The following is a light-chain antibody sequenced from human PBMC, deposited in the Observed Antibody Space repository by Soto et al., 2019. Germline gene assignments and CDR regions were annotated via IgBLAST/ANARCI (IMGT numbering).Light chain of an antibody. Sequence: EIVMTQSPATLSVSPGERVTLFCRASQSVSRNLAWHQQKPGQAPRLLLYGASTRATGIPVRFRGSGSGTEFTLTISSLQSEDSAVYYCHQYNSWPRGTFGPGTKVEIK. CDR1: QSVSRN. J-gene: IGKJ3*01. CDR2: GAS. CDR3: HQYNSWPRGT. V-gene: IGKV3-15*01.